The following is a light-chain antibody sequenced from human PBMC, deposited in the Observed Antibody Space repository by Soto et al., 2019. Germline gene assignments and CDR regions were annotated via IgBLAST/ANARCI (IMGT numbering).Light chain of an antibody. CDR2: LNSDGIH. CDR1: SGHNSYT. CDR3: QAWDTGIRV. J-gene: IGLJ2*01. V-gene: IGLV4-69*01. Sequence: QSVLTQSPSASASLGASVKLTCTLSSGHNSYTVTWHQQQPEKGPRYLMKLNSDGIHTKGDGIPDRFSGSSSGAERYLTISSLQSEDEADYYCQAWDTGIRVFGGGTKLTVL.